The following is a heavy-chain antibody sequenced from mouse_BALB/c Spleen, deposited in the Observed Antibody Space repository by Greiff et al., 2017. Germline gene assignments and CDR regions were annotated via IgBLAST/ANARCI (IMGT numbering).Heavy chain of an antibody. CDR3: ARASYDYDWFAY. CDR2: IRNKANGYTT. V-gene: IGHV7-3*02. J-gene: IGHJ3*01. Sequence: EVQLVESGGGLVQPGGSLRLSCATSGFTFTDYYMSWVRQPPGKALEWLGFIRNKANGYTTEYSASVKGLFTISRDNSQSILYLQMNTLRAEDSATYYCARASYDYDWFAYWGQGTLVTVSA. CDR1: GFTFTDYY. D-gene: IGHD2-4*01.